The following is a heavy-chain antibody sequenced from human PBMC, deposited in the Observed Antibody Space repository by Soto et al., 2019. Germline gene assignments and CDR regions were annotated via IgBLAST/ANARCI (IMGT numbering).Heavy chain of an antibody. V-gene: IGHV4-31*03. CDR3: ARVCSSGGSCYVSDAFDI. CDR1: GGSISSGGYY. Sequence: QVQLQESGPGLVKPSQTLSLTCTVSGGSISSGGYYWSWIRQHPGKGLEWIGYIYYSGSTYYNPSLKSRVTISVDTSKNQFSLKLSSVTAADTAVYYCARVCSSGGSCYVSDAFDIWGQGTMVTVSS. D-gene: IGHD2-15*01. J-gene: IGHJ3*02. CDR2: IYYSGST.